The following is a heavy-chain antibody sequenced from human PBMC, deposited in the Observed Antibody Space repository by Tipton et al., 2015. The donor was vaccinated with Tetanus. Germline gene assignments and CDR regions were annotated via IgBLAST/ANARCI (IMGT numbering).Heavy chain of an antibody. CDR1: GGSISSYY. CDR3: ARGRVRGVIKAPYFDY. Sequence: TLSLTCTVSGGSISSYYWSWIRQPPGKGLEWIGYIYYSGSTNYNPSLKSRVTISVDTSKNQFSLKLSSVTAADTAVYYCARGRVRGVIKAPYFDYWGQGTLVTVSS. J-gene: IGHJ4*02. V-gene: IGHV4-59*01. CDR2: IYYSGST. D-gene: IGHD3-10*01.